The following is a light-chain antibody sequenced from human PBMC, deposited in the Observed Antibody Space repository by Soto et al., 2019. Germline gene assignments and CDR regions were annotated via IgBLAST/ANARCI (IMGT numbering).Light chain of an antibody. J-gene: IGKJ4*01. CDR3: QQYNNWQT. CDR1: LCVSSY. V-gene: IGKV3D-15*01. Sequence: EIVMTQSPATLSVSPGERDTISCRSSLCVSSYFSWYQQKPGQASRLLIHGASTRATGIPARFSGSWSGTEFSLSFSSLQSGDFAVYYCQQYNNWQTFGGGTKVDIK. CDR2: GAS.